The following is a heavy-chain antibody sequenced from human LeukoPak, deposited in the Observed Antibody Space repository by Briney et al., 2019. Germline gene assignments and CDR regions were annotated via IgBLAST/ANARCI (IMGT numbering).Heavy chain of an antibody. V-gene: IGHV4-59*08. J-gene: IGHJ4*02. CDR3: ARSGYSSSWYDY. D-gene: IGHD6-13*01. CDR1: GGSVTSYY. Sequence: SETLSLTCSVSGGSVTSYYWSWIRQPPGKGLEWIGHIHYSGSNNYNPSLKSRVTMFVDKSKNQISLRLSSVTAADTAVYYSARSGYSSSWYDYWGQGTLVTVSS. CDR2: IHYSGSN.